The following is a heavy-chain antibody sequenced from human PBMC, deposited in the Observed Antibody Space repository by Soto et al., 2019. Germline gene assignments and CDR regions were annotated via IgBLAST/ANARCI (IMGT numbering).Heavy chain of an antibody. D-gene: IGHD5-18*01. CDR2: ISPYNGDT. CDR3: VRDASSGYRGWWDP. J-gene: IGHJ5*02. V-gene: IGHV1-18*01. CDR1: GSTFTSYG. Sequence: QVQLVQSGTEVKKHGASVMVSCKTSGSTFTSYGISWGRQAPGQGLEWMGLISPYNGDTIYARKFQGRVIVTADTATSTVYMELRSLRSDDTAVYYCVRDASSGYRGWWDPWGQGTLVTVSS.